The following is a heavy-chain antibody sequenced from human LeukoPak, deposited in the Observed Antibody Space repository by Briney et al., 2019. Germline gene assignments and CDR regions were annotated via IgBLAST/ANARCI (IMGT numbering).Heavy chain of an antibody. CDR2: IYYSGST. D-gene: IGHD3-10*01. J-gene: IGHJ4*02. CDR1: GGSISSSSYY. Sequence: PSGTLSLTCTVSGGSISSSSYYWGWIRQPPGKGLEWIGSIYYSGSTYYNPSLKSRVTISVDTSKNQFSLKLSSVTAADTAVYYCARHFGSGKPWFDYWGQGTLVTVSS. CDR3: ARHFGSGKPWFDY. V-gene: IGHV4-39*07.